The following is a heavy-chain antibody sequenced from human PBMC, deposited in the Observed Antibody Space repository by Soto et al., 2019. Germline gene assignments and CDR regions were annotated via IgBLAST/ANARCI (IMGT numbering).Heavy chain of an antibody. D-gene: IGHD3-3*01. V-gene: IGHV4-4*02. CDR3: ARDPGRWDFWSGSLPGPGWFDP. J-gene: IGHJ5*02. CDR2: IYHSGST. Sequence: SETLSLTCAVSGGSIGSSNRWSWVRQPPGKGLEWIGEIYHSGSTNYNPSLKSRVTISVDKSKNQFSLKLSSVTAADTAVYYCARDPGRWDFWSGSLPGPGWFDPWGQGTLVTVPQ. CDR1: GGSIGSSNR.